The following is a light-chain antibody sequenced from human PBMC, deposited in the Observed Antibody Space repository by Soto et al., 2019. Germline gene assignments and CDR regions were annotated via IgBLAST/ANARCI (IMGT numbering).Light chain of an antibody. CDR1: QSVFNNH. V-gene: IGKV3D-20*02. Sequence: EIVMTHSPATLSVSPWEIATLSCRASQSVFNNHIGWYQQKPGQAPRRLIFGASFRATGIPDRFSGSGSGTEFTLTISSLQPDDFAMYYCHQRNQFGQGTRLEIK. CDR3: HQRNQ. J-gene: IGKJ5*01. CDR2: GAS.